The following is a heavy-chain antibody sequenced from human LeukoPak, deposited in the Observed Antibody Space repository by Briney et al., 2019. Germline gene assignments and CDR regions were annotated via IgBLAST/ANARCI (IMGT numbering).Heavy chain of an antibody. CDR1: GYTFANYW. CDR3: ARLGVDSGSYYNSGVGY. CDR2: FYPAESRV. V-gene: IGHV5-51*01. D-gene: IGHD3-10*01. J-gene: IGHJ4*02. Sequence: GESLKISCKVSGYTFANYWIGWARQMPGKGLEWVGIFYPAESRVRYGPSFRGQVTISVDKSISTAYLQWNSLKASDSAMYYCARLGVDSGSYYNSGVGYWGQGTLVTVSS.